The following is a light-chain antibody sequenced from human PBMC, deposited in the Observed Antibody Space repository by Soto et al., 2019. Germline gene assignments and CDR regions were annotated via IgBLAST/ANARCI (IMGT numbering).Light chain of an antibody. CDR3: QQYGSSRT. CDR2: CAS. CDR1: LSVSSN. V-gene: IGKV3-20*01. J-gene: IGKJ5*01. Sequence: GGVPLSAGEGSTLCSRASLSVSSNLAWYKQNPGQALRILISCASSRATGIPYRFSGSGSGTDFTLTILRLETEDFAVYYCQQYGSSRTFGQGTRLEIK.